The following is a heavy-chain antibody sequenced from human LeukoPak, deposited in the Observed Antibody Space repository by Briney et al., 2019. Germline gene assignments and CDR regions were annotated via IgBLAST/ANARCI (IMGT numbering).Heavy chain of an antibody. CDR1: GASVITNSPY. J-gene: IGHJ3*02. Sequence: PSETLSLTCAVSGASVITNSPYWAWIRQSPGRGPEWIGTVYYSGSIYYNPSLKSRVTLCIDTSNNQFSLRLSSVTAADTAVYYCARPPARGSSGGPRDDAFDIWGQGTMVTVSS. V-gene: IGHV4-39*01. CDR3: ARPPARGSSGGPRDDAFDI. CDR2: VYYSGSI. D-gene: IGHD2-15*01.